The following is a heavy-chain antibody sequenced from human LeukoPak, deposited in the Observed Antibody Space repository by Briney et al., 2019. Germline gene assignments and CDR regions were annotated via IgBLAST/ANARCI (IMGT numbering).Heavy chain of an antibody. CDR1: GGAICSDY. CDR2: FYYSGST. Sequence: SQTLSLTCTVSGGAICSDYWSWMRRPPGPGLGWIGYFYYSGSTNYNPSLKSRLTISVDTSKNQFSLKLSSVTAADTAVYYCARIRSGGSEYYYYYMDVWGKGTTVTVSS. CDR3: ARIRSGGSEYYYYYMDV. J-gene: IGHJ6*03. V-gene: IGHV4-59*01. D-gene: IGHD2-15*01.